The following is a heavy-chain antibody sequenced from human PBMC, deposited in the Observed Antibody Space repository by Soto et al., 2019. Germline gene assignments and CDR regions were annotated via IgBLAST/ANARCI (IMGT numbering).Heavy chain of an antibody. CDR3: ARDYYDSSGSTKSNWFDP. V-gene: IGHV4-59*12. Sequence: PSETLSLTCTVSGGSIDTYYWSWIRQPPGKGLEWVGYVFYSGSTYYNPSLKSRVTISVDTSKNQFSLKLSSVTAADTAVYYCARDYYDSSGSTKSNWFDPWGQGTLVTVSS. CDR2: VFYSGST. CDR1: GGSIDTYY. D-gene: IGHD3-22*01. J-gene: IGHJ5*02.